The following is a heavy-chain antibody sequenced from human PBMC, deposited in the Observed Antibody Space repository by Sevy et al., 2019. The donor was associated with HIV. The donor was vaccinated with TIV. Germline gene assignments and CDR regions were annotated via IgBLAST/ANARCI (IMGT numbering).Heavy chain of an antibody. D-gene: IGHD7-27*01. CDR1: GFTFSSYS. CDR3: VRDIWGEHHTSNY. Sequence: GGSLRLSCAASGFTFSSYSMNWVRQAPGKGLEWVSSISSSSSYIYYADSVKGRFTISRDNAKNSRYLQMNSLRAEDTAVYYCVRDIWGEHHTSNYWGQGTLVTVSS. CDR2: ISSSSSYI. J-gene: IGHJ4*02. V-gene: IGHV3-21*01.